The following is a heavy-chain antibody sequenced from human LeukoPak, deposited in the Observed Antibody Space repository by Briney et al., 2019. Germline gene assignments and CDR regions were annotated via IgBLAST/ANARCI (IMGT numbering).Heavy chain of an antibody. CDR2: IYYSGST. Sequence: SETLSLTCTVSGGSISSYYWSWIRQPPGKGLERIGYIYYSGSTNYNPSLKSRVTISVDTSKNQFSLKLRSVTAADSAVYYCARTGYSSDYYGMDVWGQGTTVTVS. V-gene: IGHV4-59*01. CDR1: GGSISSYY. D-gene: IGHD6-19*01. CDR3: ARTGYSSDYYGMDV. J-gene: IGHJ6*02.